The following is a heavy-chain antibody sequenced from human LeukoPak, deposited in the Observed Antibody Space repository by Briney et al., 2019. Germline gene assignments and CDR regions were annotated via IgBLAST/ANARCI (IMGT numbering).Heavy chain of an antibody. CDR1: GFTFDDFA. CDR2: INWNSATL. Sequence: GGSLRLSCTASGFTFDDFALYWVRQAPGKGPELVSSINWNSATLAYADSVKGRFTTSRDNAKNSLYLQMNSLRTEDTAFYFCARRTSDSYYFDYWGQGTLVTVSS. J-gene: IGHJ4*02. CDR3: ARRTSDSYYFDY. V-gene: IGHV3-9*01. D-gene: IGHD2-21*02.